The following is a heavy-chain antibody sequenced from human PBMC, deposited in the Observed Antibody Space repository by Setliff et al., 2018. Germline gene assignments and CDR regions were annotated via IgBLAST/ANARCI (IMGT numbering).Heavy chain of an antibody. CDR1: GGSFSGYY. D-gene: IGHD3-3*01. CDR3: ARGYYNFLSGYYTPYYFDY. V-gene: IGHV4-34*01. J-gene: IGHJ4*02. CDR2: INHSGST. Sequence: NPSETLSLTCAVYGGSFSGYYWSWIRQPPGKGLEWIGEINHSGSTNYNPSLKSRVTISVDTSKNQFSLKLSSVTAADTAVYYCARGYYNFLSGYYTPYYFDYWGQGTLVTVSS.